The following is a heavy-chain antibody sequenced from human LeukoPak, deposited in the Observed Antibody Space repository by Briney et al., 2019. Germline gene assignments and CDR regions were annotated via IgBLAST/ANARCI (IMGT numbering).Heavy chain of an antibody. D-gene: IGHD1-1*01. CDR1: GYTSTSYY. Sequence: GASVKVSCKASGYTSTSYYMHWVRQAPGQGLEWMGIINPSGGSTSYAQKFQGRVTMTRDTSTSTVYMELSSLRSEDTAVYYCARVPRRTTGPYYFDYWGQGTLVTVSS. V-gene: IGHV1-46*01. J-gene: IGHJ4*02. CDR2: INPSGGST. CDR3: ARVPRRTTGPYYFDY.